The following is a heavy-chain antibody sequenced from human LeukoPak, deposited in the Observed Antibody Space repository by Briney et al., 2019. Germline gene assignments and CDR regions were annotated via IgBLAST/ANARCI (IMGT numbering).Heavy chain of an antibody. J-gene: IGHJ4*02. V-gene: IGHV4-59*11. CDR1: GGSIGSHY. Sequence: PSETLSLTCTVSGGSIGSHYWSWIRQPPGKGLEWIGYIYYSGTTNYNPSLKSRVTISVDTSKNQSSLKLSSVTAADTAVYYCARGVYIAAAQYGYWGQGTLVTVSS. CDR2: IYYSGTT. D-gene: IGHD6-13*01. CDR3: ARGVYIAAAQYGY.